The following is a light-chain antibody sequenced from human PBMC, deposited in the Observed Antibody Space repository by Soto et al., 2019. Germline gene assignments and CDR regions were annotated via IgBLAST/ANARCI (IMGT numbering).Light chain of an antibody. Sequence: EIVLTQSPATLSLSPGERATLSCRASQRVSSYLAWYQQKPGQAPRLLIYETSNSATGIPARFSGSGSGTDFTLTISSLEPEDFAIYYCQQRSSWPLFGQGTRLEIK. V-gene: IGKV3-11*01. J-gene: IGKJ5*01. CDR1: QRVSSY. CDR3: QQRSSWPL. CDR2: ETS.